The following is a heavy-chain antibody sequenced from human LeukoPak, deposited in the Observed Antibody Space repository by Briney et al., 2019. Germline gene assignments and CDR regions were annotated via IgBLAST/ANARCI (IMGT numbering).Heavy chain of an antibody. V-gene: IGHV4-34*01. J-gene: IGHJ4*02. D-gene: IGHD6-13*01. CDR3: ARGLYSSSSGTFGY. Sequence: PSETLSLTCAVYGGSFSGCYWSWIRQPPGKGLEWIGEINHSGSTNYNPSLKSRVTISVDTSKNQFSLKLSSVTAADTAVYYCARGLYSSSSGTFGYWGQGTLVTVSS. CDR2: INHSGST. CDR1: GGSFSGCY.